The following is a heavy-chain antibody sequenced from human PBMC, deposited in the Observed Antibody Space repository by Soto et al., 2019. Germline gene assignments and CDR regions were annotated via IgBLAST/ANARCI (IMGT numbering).Heavy chain of an antibody. D-gene: IGHD6-13*01. CDR1: GFTFSSYA. CDR2: ISGSGGST. J-gene: IGHJ6*03. Sequence: EVQLLESGGGLVQPGGSLRLSCAASGFTFSSYAMSWVRQAPGKGLEWVSAISGSGGSTYYADSVKGRFTISRDNSKNTLYLQMNRLRAEDTAVDYCAKVEEGSSWGDYYYYMDVWGKGTSVTVSS. CDR3: AKVEEGSSWGDYYYYMDV. V-gene: IGHV3-23*01.